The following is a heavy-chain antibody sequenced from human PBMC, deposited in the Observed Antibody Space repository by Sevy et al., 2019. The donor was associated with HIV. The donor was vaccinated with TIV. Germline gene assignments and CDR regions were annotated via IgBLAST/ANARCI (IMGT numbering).Heavy chain of an antibody. V-gene: IGHV3-11*01. Sequence: GGSLRLSCAASGFTFSDHWFSWVRQAPGKGLEWVSYIRYDGGNIYYADSVMGRFTISSDNAKNSLYLQMNSLGADDSAVYYCARGHYGLDYWGRGTLVTVSS. CDR2: IRYDGGNI. D-gene: IGHD3-10*01. J-gene: IGHJ4*02. CDR3: ARGHYGLDY. CDR1: GFTFSDHW.